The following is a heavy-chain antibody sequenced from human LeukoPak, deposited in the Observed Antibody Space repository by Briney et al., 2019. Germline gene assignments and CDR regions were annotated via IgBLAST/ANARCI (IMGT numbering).Heavy chain of an antibody. D-gene: IGHD1-26*01. CDR3: ARSGSYSGGYFDY. CDR1: GFTFSSYS. Sequence: GGSLRLSCAASGFTFSSYSMNWVRQAPGKGLEWVSSISSSSSYIYYADSVKGRFTISRDNAKNSLYLQMNSLRAEDTAVYYCARSGSYSGGYFDYWGQGTLVTVSS. V-gene: IGHV3-21*01. J-gene: IGHJ4*02. CDR2: ISSSSSYI.